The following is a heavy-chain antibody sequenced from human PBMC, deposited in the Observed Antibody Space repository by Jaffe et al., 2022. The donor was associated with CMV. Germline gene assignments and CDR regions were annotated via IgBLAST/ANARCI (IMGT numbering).Heavy chain of an antibody. CDR1: GFTFSSYA. CDR3: AKLPGYSSGRARAFDI. D-gene: IGHD6-19*01. V-gene: IGHV3-23*01. CDR2: ISGSGGST. Sequence: EVQLLESGGGLVQPGGSLRLSCAASGFTFSSYAMSWVRQAPGKGLEWVSAISGSGGSTYYADSVKGRFTISRDNSKNTLYLQMNSLRAEDTAVYYCAKLPGYSSGRARAFDIWGQGTMVTVSS. J-gene: IGHJ3*02.